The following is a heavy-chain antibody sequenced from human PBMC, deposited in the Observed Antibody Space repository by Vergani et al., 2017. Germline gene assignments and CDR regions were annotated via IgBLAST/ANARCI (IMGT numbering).Heavy chain of an antibody. J-gene: IGHJ6*02. D-gene: IGHD1-26*01. V-gene: IGHV3-33*06. CDR3: AKDIWGLLDYYYGMDV. CDR1: GFTFSSYG. Sequence: QVQLVESGGGVVQPGRPLRLSCAASGFTFSSYGMHWVRQAPGKGLEWVAVIWYDGSNKYYADSVKGRFTISRDNSKNTLYLQMNSLRAEDTAVYYCAKDIWGLLDYYYGMDVWGQGTTVTVSS. CDR2: IWYDGSNK.